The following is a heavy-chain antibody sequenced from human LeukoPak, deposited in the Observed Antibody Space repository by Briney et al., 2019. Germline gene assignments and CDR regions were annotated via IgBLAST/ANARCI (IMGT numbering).Heavy chain of an antibody. V-gene: IGHV3-23*01. Sequence: GGSLRLSCAASGFMFRSYAMSWVRQAPGKGLEWVAAISGSGGSRYYADSVKGRFAISRDDSTNTLSLQMTSLRAEDTAIYYCAKDGDYYDSDAYSSFFDYWGQGTLVTVSS. D-gene: IGHD3-22*01. CDR1: GFMFRSYA. CDR2: ISGSGGSR. J-gene: IGHJ4*02. CDR3: AKDGDYYDSDAYSSFFDY.